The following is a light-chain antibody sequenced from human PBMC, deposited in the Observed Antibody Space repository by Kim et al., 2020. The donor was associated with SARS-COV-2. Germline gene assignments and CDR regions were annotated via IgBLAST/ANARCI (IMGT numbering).Light chain of an antibody. CDR2: DAS. CDR1: QSVGRY. CDR3: QQRSNWPPLS. J-gene: IGKJ4*01. Sequence: EIVLSQSPATLSLPPGERATLSCRASQSVGRYLDWFQQKPGAPPRLLIYDASTRAPGIPVRFSGSGSGTDFTLTISSLDPEDSALYYCQQRSNWPPLSFGGGTKLEI. V-gene: IGKV3-11*01.